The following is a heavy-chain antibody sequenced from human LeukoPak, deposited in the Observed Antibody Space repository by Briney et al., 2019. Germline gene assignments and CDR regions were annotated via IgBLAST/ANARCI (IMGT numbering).Heavy chain of an antibody. V-gene: IGHV3-21*01. Sequence: GGSLTLSCVASGFNFNAYGMNWVRQAPGKGLEWVSSISSSSSYIYYADSVKGRFTISRDNAKNSLYLQMNSLRAEDTAVYYCARDDFWSGYKPIDYWGQGTLVTVSS. J-gene: IGHJ4*02. D-gene: IGHD3-3*01. CDR1: GFNFNAYG. CDR2: ISSSSSYI. CDR3: ARDDFWSGYKPIDY.